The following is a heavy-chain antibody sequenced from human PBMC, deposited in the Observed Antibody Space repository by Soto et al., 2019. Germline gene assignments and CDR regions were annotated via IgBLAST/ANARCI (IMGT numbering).Heavy chain of an antibody. CDR1: GFSLRSSGMG. V-gene: IGHV2-5*02. CDR3: ARSSRWLQLRDAFDI. CDR2: IYWDDDK. D-gene: IGHD1-1*01. J-gene: IGHJ3*02. Sequence: QITLKESGPTVVKPTQTLTLTCTFSGFSLRSSGMGVGWIRQPPGKALEWLALIYWDDDKRYSPSLKSRLNMTKDTFKNQVVLTMTNMDPVDTATYFCARSSRWLQLRDAFDIWGQGTIVTVSS.